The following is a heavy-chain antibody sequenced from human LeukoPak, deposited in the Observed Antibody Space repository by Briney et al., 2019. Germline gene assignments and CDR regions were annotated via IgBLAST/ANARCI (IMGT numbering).Heavy chain of an antibody. CDR3: ARQDGYNCFDY. D-gene: IGHD5-24*01. CDR1: GGSISSYY. J-gene: IGHJ4*02. CDR2: IYTSGST. V-gene: IGHV4-4*07. Sequence: SETLSLTCTVSGGSISSYYWSWIRQPAGKGLEWIGRIYTSGSTNYNASLKSRVSISVDTSKNQFSLKLSSVTAADTAVYYCARQDGYNCFDYWGQGTLVTVSS.